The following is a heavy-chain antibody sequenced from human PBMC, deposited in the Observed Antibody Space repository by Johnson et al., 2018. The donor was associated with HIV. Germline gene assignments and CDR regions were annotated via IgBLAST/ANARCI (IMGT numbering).Heavy chain of an antibody. J-gene: IGHJ3*02. CDR2: LFSGDST. CDR3: ARQFRSVGAPDAFDI. CDR1: GISVSSYY. D-gene: IGHD1-26*01. V-gene: IGHV3-66*04. Sequence: VQLVESGGGLVQPGGSLRLSCAASGISVSSYYMSWVRQAPGKGLEWVSVLFSGDSTNYADSVKGRFTISRDNSKNTLYLQMNSLRPEATAVYYCARQFRSVGAPDAFDIWGQGTMVTVSS.